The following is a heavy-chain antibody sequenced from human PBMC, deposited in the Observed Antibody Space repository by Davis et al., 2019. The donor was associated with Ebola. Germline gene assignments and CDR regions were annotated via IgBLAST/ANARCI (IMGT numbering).Heavy chain of an antibody. CDR2: ISGNAGTI. J-gene: IGHJ4*02. CDR3: ATKKPGTTWFDY. Sequence: GSLRLSCDTSGFTFTSYEMNWVRQAPGKGLEWLSYISGNAGTIYYADSVKGRFTISRDNAKNSLFLQMNSLRAEDTAVYYCATKKPGTTWFDYWGQGALVTVSS. CDR1: GFTFTSYE. V-gene: IGHV3-48*03. D-gene: IGHD1-1*01.